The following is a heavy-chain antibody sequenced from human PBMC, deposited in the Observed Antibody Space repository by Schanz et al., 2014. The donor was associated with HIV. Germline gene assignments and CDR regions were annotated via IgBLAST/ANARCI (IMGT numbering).Heavy chain of an antibody. CDR3: AKGLRQWLVLGVSDY. J-gene: IGHJ4*02. V-gene: IGHV3-30*18. Sequence: VPLVGSGGGVVQPGRSLRLSCAVSGFIFSNYGMHWVRPAPGKGLGWVAVISYDGSNKYYADSVKGRFTIARDNSKNTLYLQMNSLRAEDTAVYYCAKGLRQWLVLGVSDYWGQGTLVTVSS. CDR2: ISYDGSNK. CDR1: GFIFSNYG. D-gene: IGHD6-19*01.